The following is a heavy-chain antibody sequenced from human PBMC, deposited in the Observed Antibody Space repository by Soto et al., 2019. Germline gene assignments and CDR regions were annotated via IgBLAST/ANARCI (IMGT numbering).Heavy chain of an antibody. V-gene: IGHV3-30-3*01. J-gene: IGHJ4*02. Sequence: RGSLRLSCAASGFTFSSYAIHWVRQAPGKGLEWVAIISHDGSNKYYADSVKGRFTISRDNSKNTLYLQMNSLRAEDTAVHYCARDHLTKKGYCSGDSCWFWGQGTLVTVSS. CDR2: ISHDGSNK. CDR1: GFTFSSYA. D-gene: IGHD2-15*01. CDR3: ARDHLTKKGYCSGDSCWF.